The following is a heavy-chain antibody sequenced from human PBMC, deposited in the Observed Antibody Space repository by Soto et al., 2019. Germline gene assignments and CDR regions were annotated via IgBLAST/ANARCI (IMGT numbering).Heavy chain of an antibody. CDR3: ARDRLKTYDILTGRYYYYGMDV. J-gene: IGHJ6*02. V-gene: IGHV4-61*08. CDR1: GGSISSGGYY. D-gene: IGHD3-9*01. CDR2: IYYSGST. Sequence: PSETLSLTCTVSGGSISSGGYYWSWIRQPPGKGLEWIGYIYYSGSTNYNPSLKSRVTISVDTSKNQFSLKLSSVTAADTAVYYCARDRLKTYDILTGRYYYYGMDVWGQGTTVTVSS.